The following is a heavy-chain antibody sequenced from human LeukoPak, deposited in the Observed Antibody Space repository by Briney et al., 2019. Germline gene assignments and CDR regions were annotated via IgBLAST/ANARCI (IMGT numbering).Heavy chain of an antibody. Sequence: GGSLRLSCAASGFTVSSNYMSWVRQAPGKGLEWVSVIYSGGNTYYADSVKGRFTISRDNSKNTFYLQMNSLRAEDTAVYYCARDMKLVHYYNYAMDVWGQGTTVTVSS. CDR3: ARDMKLVHYYNYAMDV. J-gene: IGHJ6*02. D-gene: IGHD6-13*01. CDR1: GFTVSSNY. CDR2: IYSGGNT. V-gene: IGHV3-53*01.